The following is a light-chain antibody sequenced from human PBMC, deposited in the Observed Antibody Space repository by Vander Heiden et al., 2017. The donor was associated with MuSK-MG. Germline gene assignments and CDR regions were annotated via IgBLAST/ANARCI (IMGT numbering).Light chain of an antibody. V-gene: IGKV3-15*01. Sequence: EVVMTQSPAILSVSPGESATLSCRACQSVGSYLAWYQQKPGQPPRLLLYGASTRATGIPARFSGSGYGTEFTLTISGRQSEDFAVYYCQQNNNWPLYTFGQGTKLEIK. CDR2: GAS. CDR1: QSVGSY. J-gene: IGKJ2*01. CDR3: QQNNNWPLYT.